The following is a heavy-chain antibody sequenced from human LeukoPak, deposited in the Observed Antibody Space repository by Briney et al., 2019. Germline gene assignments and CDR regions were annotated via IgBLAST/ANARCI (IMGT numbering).Heavy chain of an antibody. CDR2: ISTNTGNP. J-gene: IGHJ4*02. D-gene: IGHD3-10*01. V-gene: IGHV7-4-1*02. Sequence: GASVKVSCKASGYTFTSYAMNWVRQAPGQGLEWMGWISTNTGNPTYAQGFTGRFVFSLDTSVSTAYLQISSLKAEDTAVYYCARHYSGSGSFYKPDYWGQGTLVTVSS. CDR3: ARHYSGSGSFYKPDY. CDR1: GYTFTSYA.